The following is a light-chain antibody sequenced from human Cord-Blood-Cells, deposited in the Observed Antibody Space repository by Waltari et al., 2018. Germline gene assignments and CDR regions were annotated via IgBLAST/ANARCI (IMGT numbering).Light chain of an antibody. J-gene: IGKJ1*01. CDR2: GAS. Sequence: EIVMTQSPATLSVSPGERATLSCRARQSVSSNLAWYQQKPGQAPRLLIYGASTRATGIPARFSGSGSGTEFTLTISSLQSEDFAVYYCQQYNNWAPWTFGQGTKVEIK. CDR3: QQYNNWAPWT. CDR1: QSVSSN. V-gene: IGKV3-15*01.